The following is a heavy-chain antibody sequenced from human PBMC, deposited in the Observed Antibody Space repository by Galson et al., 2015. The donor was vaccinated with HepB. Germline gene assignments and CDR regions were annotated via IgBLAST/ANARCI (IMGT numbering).Heavy chain of an antibody. CDR2: ISWNSGNL. D-gene: IGHD3-10*01. J-gene: IGHJ5*02. V-gene: IGHV3-9*01. Sequence: SLRLSCAASGFSFESYAMHWVRHAPGKGLEWASSISWNSGNLDYADSVKGRFTISRDNPKNSLYLQMNSLTPEDTASYYRAKSNTWRSGWFDPRGQGTLVTVSS. CDR1: GFSFESYA. CDR3: AKSNTWRSGWFDP.